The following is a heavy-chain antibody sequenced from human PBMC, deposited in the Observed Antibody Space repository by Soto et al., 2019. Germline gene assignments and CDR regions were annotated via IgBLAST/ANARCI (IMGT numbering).Heavy chain of an antibody. V-gene: IGHV4-61*01. Sequence: PSETLALTCAVSGDSVSSGRYYWTWIRQPPGKVLELIGYIYYSGSTNYNPSLKSRVTMSVDTSKNQFSLKLSSVTAAGTAVYYCGTTGCQQAFHYWGQGTLVNVST. CDR1: GDSVSSGRYY. CDR3: GTTGCQQAFHY. D-gene: IGHD2-8*01. J-gene: IGHJ4*01. CDR2: IYYSGST.